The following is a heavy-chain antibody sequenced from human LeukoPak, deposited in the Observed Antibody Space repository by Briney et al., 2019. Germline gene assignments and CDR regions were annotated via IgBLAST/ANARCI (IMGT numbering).Heavy chain of an antibody. CDR1: GYTFADYY. CDR2: INPNTGDT. V-gene: IGHV1-2*02. J-gene: IGHJ4*02. Sequence: ASVKVSCKASGYTFADYYMHWVRQAPGQGLEWMGWINPNTGDTNYAQKFQGRVTMTKDTSISTAYMELRSLRSDDTAVYYCARDMSFAVSMVSPDYWGQGTLVTVSS. CDR3: ARDMSFAVSMVSPDY. D-gene: IGHD2-8*01.